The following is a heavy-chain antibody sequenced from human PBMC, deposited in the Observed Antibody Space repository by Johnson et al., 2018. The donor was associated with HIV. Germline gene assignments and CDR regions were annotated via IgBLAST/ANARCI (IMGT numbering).Heavy chain of an antibody. D-gene: IGHD1-26*01. CDR2: IYSGGST. CDR3: AREGAWEVRPGAFDI. J-gene: IGHJ3*02. V-gene: IGHV3-66*01. Sequence: EQLVVSGGGVERPGGSLRLSCAASGFTVSSNYMSWVRQAPGKGLEWVSVIYSGGSTYYADSVKGRFTISRDNSKNTLYHQMNSLRAEDTAVYYCAREGAWEVRPGAFDIWGQGTMVTVSS. CDR1: GFTVSSNY.